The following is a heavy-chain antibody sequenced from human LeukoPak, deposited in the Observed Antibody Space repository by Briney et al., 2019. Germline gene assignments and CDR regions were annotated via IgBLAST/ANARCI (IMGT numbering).Heavy chain of an antibody. V-gene: IGHV3-15*01. D-gene: IGHD1-26*01. Sequence: GGSLRLSCAASGFTFNNAWMSWVRQAPGKGLEWVGRIKSKTDGGTTDYAAPVKGRFTISRDDSKNTLYLQMNSLKTEDTAVYYCTTVTVGATAFDIWGQGTMVTVSS. J-gene: IGHJ3*02. CDR1: GFTFNNAW. CDR3: TTVTVGATAFDI. CDR2: IKSKTDGGTT.